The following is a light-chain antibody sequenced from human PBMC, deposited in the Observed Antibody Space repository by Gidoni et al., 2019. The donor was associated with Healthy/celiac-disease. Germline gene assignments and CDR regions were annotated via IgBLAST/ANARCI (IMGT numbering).Light chain of an antibody. CDR1: QSISSY. CDR2: AAS. CDR3: QQSYSTLRVT. J-gene: IGKJ4*01. V-gene: IGKV1-39*01. Sequence: DIQMTQSPSSLSASVGDRVTITCRASQSISSYLNWYQQKPGKAPKLLIYAASSLQSAVPSRFSGSGSGTDFTLTISSLQPEDFATYYCQQSYSTLRVTFGGGTKVEIK.